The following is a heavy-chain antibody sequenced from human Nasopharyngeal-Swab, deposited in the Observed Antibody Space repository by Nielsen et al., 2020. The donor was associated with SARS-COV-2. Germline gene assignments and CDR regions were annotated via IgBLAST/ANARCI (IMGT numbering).Heavy chain of an antibody. Sequence: GESLKISCAASGFTFSSYGMHWVRQAPGKGLEWVAAIWYDGSNKYYADSVKGRFTISRDNSKNTLYLQMNSLRAEDTAVYYCARDRGGSWYDHYYYYGMDVWGQGTTVTVSS. CDR3: ARDRGGSWYDHYYYYGMDV. J-gene: IGHJ6*02. D-gene: IGHD6-13*01. CDR2: IWYDGSNK. CDR1: GFTFSSYG. V-gene: IGHV3-33*01.